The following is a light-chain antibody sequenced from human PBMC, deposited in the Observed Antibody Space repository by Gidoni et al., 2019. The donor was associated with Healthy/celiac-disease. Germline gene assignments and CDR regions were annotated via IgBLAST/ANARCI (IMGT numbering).Light chain of an antibody. J-gene: IGKJ4*01. CDR1: QSITSY. Sequence: DIQMTHFPSSLSASVGDRVTITCRASQSITSYLNWYQQKPGKAPKLLIYAASSWQSGVPSRFSGRGSGTDFTLTISSLQPEEFATYYCQQSYSTPLTFGGGTKVEIK. CDR2: AAS. V-gene: IGKV1-39*01. CDR3: QQSYSTPLT.